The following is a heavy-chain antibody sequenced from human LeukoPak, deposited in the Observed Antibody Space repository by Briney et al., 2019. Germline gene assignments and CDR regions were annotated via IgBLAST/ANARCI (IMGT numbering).Heavy chain of an antibody. CDR1: GYTFTIYY. Sequence: ASVKVSCKASGYTFTIYYMHWVRQAPGQGLEWMGWISAYNGNTNYAQKLQGRVTMTTDTSTSTAYMELRSLRSDDTAVYYCARLEYYYDSSGYFSSFDPWGQGTLVTVSS. CDR2: ISAYNGNT. V-gene: IGHV1-18*04. J-gene: IGHJ5*02. CDR3: ARLEYYYDSSGYFSSFDP. D-gene: IGHD3-22*01.